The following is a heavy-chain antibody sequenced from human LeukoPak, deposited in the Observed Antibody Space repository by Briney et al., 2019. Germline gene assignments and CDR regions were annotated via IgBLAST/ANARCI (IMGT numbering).Heavy chain of an antibody. J-gene: IGHJ4*02. V-gene: IGHV3-48*03. CDR2: ISRESSEI. Sequence: PGGSLRLSCVGSGFIFSRYEMNWVRQPPGKGLEWISFISRESSEIHYAASVEGRFTISRDNAKNTLYLQMTSLRDDDTAVYYCAKGGSQGDCSAGTCYGDYGGQGTLVTVSS. D-gene: IGHD2-15*01. CDR3: AKGGSQGDCSAGTCYGDY. CDR1: GFIFSRYE.